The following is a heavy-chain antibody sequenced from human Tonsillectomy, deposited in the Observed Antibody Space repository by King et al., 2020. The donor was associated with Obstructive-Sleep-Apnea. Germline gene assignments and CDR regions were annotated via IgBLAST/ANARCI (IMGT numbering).Heavy chain of an antibody. CDR1: GFTFDDYA. CDR3: VKDMGFGGLGDAFDY. CDR2: ISWDGVHP. D-gene: IGHD3-16*01. V-gene: IGHV3-43D*03. J-gene: IGHJ4*02. Sequence: LVESGGGVVQPGGSLRLFCAASGFTFDDYAMHWVRHIPGKGLEWVSQISWDGVHPRYADSVQGRFTTSRDNRKHSLSLQMNSLRAEDTGLYYCVKDMGFGGLGDAFDYWGQGTLVTVSS.